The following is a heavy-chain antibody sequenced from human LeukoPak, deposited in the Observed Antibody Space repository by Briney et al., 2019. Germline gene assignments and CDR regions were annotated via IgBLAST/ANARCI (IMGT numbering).Heavy chain of an antibody. CDR1: GYSISSGYY. CDR2: IYHSGST. D-gene: IGHD3-22*01. J-gene: IGHJ5*02. CDR3: ARDTSMVDSSGYYQGGWFDP. V-gene: IGHV4-38-2*02. Sequence: SETLSLTCTVSGYSISSGYYWGWIRQPPGKGLEWIGSIYHSGSTYYNPSLKSRVTISVDTSKNQFSLKLSSVTAADTAVYYCARDTSMVDSSGYYQGGWFDPWGQGTLVTVSS.